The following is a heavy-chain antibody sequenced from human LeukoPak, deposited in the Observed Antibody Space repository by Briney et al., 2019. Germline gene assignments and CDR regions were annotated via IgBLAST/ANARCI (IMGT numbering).Heavy chain of an antibody. CDR1: GFTFNDYA. CDR3: AKAVGVASLIVDALDL. V-gene: IGHV3-9*01. CDR2: ITWNSLSV. D-gene: IGHD1-26*01. Sequence: PGGSLRLSCEASGFTFNDYAMHWVRQVPGKGLEWVSGITWNSLSVLYVDSVKGRFTISRVNAKNSLYLQMTSLRAEDTALYYCAKAVGVASLIVDALDLWGQGTMVTVSS. J-gene: IGHJ3*01.